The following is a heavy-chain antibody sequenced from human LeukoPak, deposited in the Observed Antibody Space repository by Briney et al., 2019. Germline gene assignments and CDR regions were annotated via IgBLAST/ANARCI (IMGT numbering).Heavy chain of an antibody. J-gene: IGHJ5*02. D-gene: IGHD3-22*01. CDR3: ARDLVDYYDSSGPYSNWFDP. Sequence: SETLSLTCTVSGGSISSYYWSWIRQPPGKGLEWIGYIYYSGSTNYSPSLKSRVTISVDTSKNQFSLKLSSVTAADTAVYYCARDLVDYYDSSGPYSNWFDPWGQGTLVTVSS. CDR1: GGSISSYY. V-gene: IGHV4-59*01. CDR2: IYYSGST.